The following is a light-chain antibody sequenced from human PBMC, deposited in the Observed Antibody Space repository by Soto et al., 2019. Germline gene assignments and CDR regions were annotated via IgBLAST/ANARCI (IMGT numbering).Light chain of an antibody. J-gene: IGKJ1*01. CDR2: DAS. V-gene: IGKV1-5*01. Sequence: DVQSTQSPSTVSAYVGDRVTMTCRASQSISSWLAWYQQKPWKAPKLLIYDASSLESGVQSRFSGSGSGTEFTLTISSLQTDDFSTYYCQQYHSYWTFGQGTKVDIK. CDR3: QQYHSYWT. CDR1: QSISSW.